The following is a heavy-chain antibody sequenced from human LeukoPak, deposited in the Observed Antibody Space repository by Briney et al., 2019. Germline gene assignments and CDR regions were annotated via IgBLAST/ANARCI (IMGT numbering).Heavy chain of an antibody. Sequence: GGSLRLSCAASVFTLSGYWMHCVREAPGKGVVWVSRIYIDVSRTSHADSVKGRITISRDNAKNTLYLQMNSLRAEDTAVYSCARDSSGGSLDHWGQGTLVTVSS. CDR1: VFTLSGYW. V-gene: IGHV3-74*01. J-gene: IGHJ4*02. CDR2: IYIDVSRT. D-gene: IGHD2-15*01. CDR3: ARDSSGGSLDH.